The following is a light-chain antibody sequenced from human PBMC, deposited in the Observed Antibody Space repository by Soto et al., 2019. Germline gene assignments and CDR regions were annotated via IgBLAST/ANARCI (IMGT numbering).Light chain of an antibody. CDR2: DTS. Sequence: EIVLTQSPATLSLSPGERATLSCRASQSFSSYLAWYQQKPGQAPRLLIYDTSKRATGIPARFSGGGSGTDFTLTIRSLEPEDFAVYYCQQRTNWLWTFGQGTKVEIK. V-gene: IGKV3-11*01. CDR3: QQRTNWLWT. CDR1: QSFSSY. J-gene: IGKJ1*01.